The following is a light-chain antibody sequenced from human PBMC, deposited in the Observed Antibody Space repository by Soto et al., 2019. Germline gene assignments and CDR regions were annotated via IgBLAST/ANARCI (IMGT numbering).Light chain of an antibody. V-gene: IGKV1-39*01. CDR3: QQSYYNPT. CDR2: DAS. CDR1: QSVSNY. Sequence: DIQMTQSPSSLSASVGDRVTITCRASQSVSNYLHWYQQKPGKAPNLLIYDASTLQSGVPSRFSGSGSGTDFTLTISSLQREDFATYYCQQSYYNPTFGQGTKVEIK. J-gene: IGKJ1*01.